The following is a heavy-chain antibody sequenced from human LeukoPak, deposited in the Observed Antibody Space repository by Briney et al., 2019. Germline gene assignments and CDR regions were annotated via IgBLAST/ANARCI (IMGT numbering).Heavy chain of an antibody. CDR2: IIPILGIA. Sequence: SVKVSCKASGGTFSSYAISWVRQAPGQGLEWMGRIIPILGIANYAQKFQGRVTITADKSTSTAYMELSSLRSEDTAVYYCARSRAAAGLTARGYYYGMDVWGQGTTVTVSS. J-gene: IGHJ6*02. CDR3: ARSRAAAGLTARGYYYGMDV. V-gene: IGHV1-69*04. CDR1: GGTFSSYA. D-gene: IGHD6-13*01.